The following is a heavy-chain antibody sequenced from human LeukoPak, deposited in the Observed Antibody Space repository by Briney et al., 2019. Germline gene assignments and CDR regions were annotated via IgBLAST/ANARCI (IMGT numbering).Heavy chain of an antibody. CDR1: GFTFSSYG. CDR3: VKRPCCGGGCYYFDY. D-gene: IGHD2-21*02. CDR2: INSDGSST. V-gene: IGHV3-74*01. J-gene: IGHJ4*02. Sequence: GGSLSLSGAVSGFTFSSYGMHWVRQAPGKGLVWVSRINSDGSSTNYADSAKGRFTISRDNSKNTPYLQMSSLRAEGTAVYYSVKRPCCGGGCYYFDYWGQGTLVTVSS.